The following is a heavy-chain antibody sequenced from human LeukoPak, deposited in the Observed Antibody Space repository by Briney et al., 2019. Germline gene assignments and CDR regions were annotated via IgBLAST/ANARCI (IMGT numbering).Heavy chain of an antibody. CDR2: ISSSSSYI. J-gene: IGHJ4*02. D-gene: IGHD3-22*01. CDR1: GFTFSSYS. Sequence: GSLRLSCAASGFTFSSYSMNWVRQAPGKGLEWVSSISSSSSYIYYADSVKGRFTISRDNAKNSLYLQMNSLRAEDTAVYYCAKSHEPYYYDSSGYYDDYWGQGTLVTVSS. CDR3: AKSHEPYYYDSSGYYDDY. V-gene: IGHV3-21*04.